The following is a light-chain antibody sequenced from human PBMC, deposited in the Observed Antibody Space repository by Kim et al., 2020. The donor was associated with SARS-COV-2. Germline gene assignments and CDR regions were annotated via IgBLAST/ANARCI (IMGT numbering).Light chain of an antibody. J-gene: IGLJ3*02. Sequence: QSVLTQPASVSGSPGQSITISCTGTSSDVGGYNYVSWYQQHPGKALKLMIYDVSNRPSGVSNRFSGSKSGNTASLTISGLQAEDEADYYCSSYTSSSTRVFGGGTQLTVL. CDR3: SSYTSSSTRV. V-gene: IGLV2-14*03. CDR1: SSDVGGYNY. CDR2: DVS.